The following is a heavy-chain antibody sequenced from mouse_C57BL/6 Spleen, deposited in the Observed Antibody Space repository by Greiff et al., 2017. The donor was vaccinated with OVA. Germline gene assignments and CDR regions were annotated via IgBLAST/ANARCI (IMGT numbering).Heavy chain of an antibody. J-gene: IGHJ4*01. CDR2: INPNNGGT. D-gene: IGHD3-1*01. Sequence: VQLQQSGPELVKPGASVKISCKASGYTFTDYYMNWVKQSHGKSLEWIGDINPNNGGTSYNQKFKGKATLTVDKSSSTAYMELPSLTSEDTAVYCCARPRSDGYTMDYRGQGTSVTVSS. CDR1: GYTFTDYY. V-gene: IGHV1-26*01. CDR3: ARPRSDGYTMDY.